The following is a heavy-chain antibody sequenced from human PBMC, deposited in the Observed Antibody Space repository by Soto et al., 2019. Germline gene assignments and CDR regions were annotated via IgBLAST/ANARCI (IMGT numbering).Heavy chain of an antibody. CDR3: ARHYSSGSRNWFDP. CDR2: IYYSGST. J-gene: IGHJ5*02. D-gene: IGHD6-19*01. Sequence: ETLSLTCSVSGGSINSSSYFWGWVRQPPGKGLEWIGSIYYSGSTYYNPSLRSRVTISVDTSKNQFSLKLSSVTAADTAVFYCARHYSSGSRNWFDPWGQGTLVTVS. CDR1: GGSINSSSYF. V-gene: IGHV4-39*01.